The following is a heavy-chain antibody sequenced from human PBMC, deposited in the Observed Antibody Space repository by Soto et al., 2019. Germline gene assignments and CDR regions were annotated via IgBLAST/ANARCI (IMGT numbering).Heavy chain of an antibody. Sequence: SETLSLTCTVSGGSISSSSYYWGWIRQPPGKGLEWIGSIYYSGSTYYNPSLKSRVTISVDTSKNQFSLKLSSVTAADTAVYYCARTPTRGYSGYDSMVFDYWGQGTLVTVS. D-gene: IGHD5-12*01. CDR3: ARTPTRGYSGYDSMVFDY. CDR2: IYYSGST. CDR1: GGSISSSSYY. V-gene: IGHV4-39*01. J-gene: IGHJ4*02.